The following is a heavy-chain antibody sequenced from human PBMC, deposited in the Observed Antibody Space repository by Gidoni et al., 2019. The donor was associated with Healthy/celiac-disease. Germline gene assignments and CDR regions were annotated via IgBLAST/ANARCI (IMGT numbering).Heavy chain of an antibody. V-gene: IGHV3-11*01. CDR3: ARVDYYDSSCYYLYYLDY. Sequence: QVQLVEAGGGLVKPGGSLRLSCAASGCTFSDHDLSWIRQALGQGLEWVSYISSSGSTIYYANSVKGQFTISSDNAKTSLYLQMNSLRSEDTAVYYCARVDYYDSSCYYLYYLDYWGQGTLVTVSS. J-gene: IGHJ4*02. D-gene: IGHD3-22*01. CDR1: GCTFSDHD. CDR2: ISSSGSTI.